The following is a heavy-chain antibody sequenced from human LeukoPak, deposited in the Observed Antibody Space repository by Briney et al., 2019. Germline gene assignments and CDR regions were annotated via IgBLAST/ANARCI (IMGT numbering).Heavy chain of an antibody. CDR1: GGTFSSYA. J-gene: IGHJ4*02. Sequence: ASVKVSCKASGGTFSSYAICWVRQAPGQGLEWMGGIIPIFGTANYAQKFQGRVTITTDESTSTAYMELSSLRSEDTAVYYCARAGGYSYAADYWGQGTLVTVSS. V-gene: IGHV1-69*05. CDR3: ARAGGYSYAADY. CDR2: IIPIFGTA. D-gene: IGHD5-18*01.